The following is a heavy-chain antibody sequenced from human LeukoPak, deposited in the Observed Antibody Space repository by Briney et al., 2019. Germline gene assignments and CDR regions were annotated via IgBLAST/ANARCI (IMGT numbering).Heavy chain of an antibody. J-gene: IGHJ4*02. V-gene: IGHV1-2*06. D-gene: IGHD6-13*01. CDR1: GYTFTGYY. CDR2: INPNSGGT. CDR3: ARTKYSSSWLFDY. Sequence: GASVKVSCKASGYTFTGYYMHWVRQAPGQGLEWMGRINPNSGGTNYAQKFQGRVTMTRDTSISTAYMELSRLRSDDTAVYYCARTKYSSSWLFDYWGQGTLVTVSS.